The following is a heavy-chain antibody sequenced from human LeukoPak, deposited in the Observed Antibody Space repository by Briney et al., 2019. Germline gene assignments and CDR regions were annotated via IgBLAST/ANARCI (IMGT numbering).Heavy chain of an antibody. V-gene: IGHV1-2*02. J-gene: IGHJ3*02. CDR2: INPNSDDT. CDR1: GYIFTGYY. D-gene: IGHD7-27*01. Sequence: ASVKVSCKASGYIFTGYYIHWVRQAPGQGLEWMGWINPNSDDTNYAQKFQGRVTMTRDTSISTAYMELSRLESDDTAVYYCAGHWGSNDAFDIWGQGTMVTVSS. CDR3: AGHWGSNDAFDI.